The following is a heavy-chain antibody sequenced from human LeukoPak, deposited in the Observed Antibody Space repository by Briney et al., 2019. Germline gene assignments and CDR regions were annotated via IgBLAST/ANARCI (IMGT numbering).Heavy chain of an antibody. J-gene: IGHJ4*02. CDR3: ARERDGSGTQRGLDY. V-gene: IGHV4-61*02. CDR1: GGSISSSSYY. Sequence: SETLSLTCTVSGGSISSSSYYWTWIRQPAGKGLEWIGRIYTSGSTNYNPSLKSRVTISVDTSKNQFSLRLSSMTAADTAVYYCARERDGSGTQRGLDYWGQGTLVTVSS. D-gene: IGHD3-10*01. CDR2: IYTSGST.